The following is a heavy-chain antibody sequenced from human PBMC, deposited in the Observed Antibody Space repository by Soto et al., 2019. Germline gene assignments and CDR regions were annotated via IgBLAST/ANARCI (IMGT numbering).Heavy chain of an antibody. D-gene: IGHD2-8*02. V-gene: IGHV4-34*01. CDR3: ARDKITGPPSDY. CDR1: GGSFSGYY. CDR2: INHSGST. Sequence: SETLSLTCAVYGGSFSGYYWTWIRQPPGTGLEWIGEINHSGSTNYNPSLKSRVTISVDTSKNQFSLKLTSVTAADTAVYYCARDKITGPPSDYWGQGTLVTVSS. J-gene: IGHJ4*02.